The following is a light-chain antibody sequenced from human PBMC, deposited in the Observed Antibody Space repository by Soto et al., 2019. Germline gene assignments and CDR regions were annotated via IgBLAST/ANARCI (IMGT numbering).Light chain of an antibody. Sequence: DIQMTQSPSTLSASVGDRVTITCRASQSISSWLAWYQQKPGKAPSLESGVPSRFSGSGSGTEFTLTISSLQPDDFATYYCQQYNSYSRTFGQGTKVEIK. CDR3: QQYNSYSRT. V-gene: IGKV1-5*03. J-gene: IGKJ1*01. CDR1: QSISSW.